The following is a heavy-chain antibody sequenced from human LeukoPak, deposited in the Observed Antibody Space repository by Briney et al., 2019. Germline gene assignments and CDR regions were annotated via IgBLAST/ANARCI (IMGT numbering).Heavy chain of an antibody. J-gene: IGHJ6*02. V-gene: IGHV1-18*01. CDR3: ARGRVIAAAGNWPYYYYGMDV. CDR1: GYTFTSYG. Sequence: GASVKVSCKASGYTFTSYGISWVRQAPGQGLEWMGWISAYNGNTNYAQKFQGRVTITRDTSASTAYMELSSLRSEDTAVYYCARGRVIAAAGNWPYYYYGMDVWGQGTTVTVSS. D-gene: IGHD6-13*01. CDR2: ISAYNGNT.